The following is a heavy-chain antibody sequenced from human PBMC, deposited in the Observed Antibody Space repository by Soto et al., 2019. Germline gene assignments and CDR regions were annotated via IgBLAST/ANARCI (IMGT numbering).Heavy chain of an antibody. J-gene: IGHJ4*02. CDR2: ITITGDTT. V-gene: IGHV3-23*04. CDR3: GKGGGGDHGY. D-gene: IGHD2-21*02. CDR1: GFIFTTSD. Sequence: DVQLVESEGGLVQPGGSLRLSCEASGFIFTTSDMSWVRQAPGKGLEWISSITITGDTTHYADSVKGRFTISRDNSRNKVFLQKNSLWVDDADVDYCGKGGGGDHGYWGQGTLVAVSS.